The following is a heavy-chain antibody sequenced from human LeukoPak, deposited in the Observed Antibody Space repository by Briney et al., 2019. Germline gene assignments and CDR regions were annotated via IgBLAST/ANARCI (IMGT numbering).Heavy chain of an antibody. Sequence: SETLSLTCTVSGGSISSYYWSWIRQPPGKGLEWIGYIYYSGSTNYNPSLKSRVTISVDTSKNQFSLKLSSVTAADTAVYYCARVRAIFGVVTPGDAFDIWGQGTMVIVSS. CDR3: ARVRAIFGVVTPGDAFDI. J-gene: IGHJ3*02. CDR1: GGSISSYY. CDR2: IYYSGST. V-gene: IGHV4-59*01. D-gene: IGHD3-3*01.